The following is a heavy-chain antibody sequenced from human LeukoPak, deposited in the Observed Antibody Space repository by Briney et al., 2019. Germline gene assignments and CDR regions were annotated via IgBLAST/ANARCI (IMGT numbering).Heavy chain of an antibody. CDR1: GYTFTGYF. D-gene: IGHD3-22*01. J-gene: IGHJ5*02. V-gene: IGHV1-2*02. CDR2: INPNSGGT. Sequence: GASVKVSCKASGYTFTGYFMHWVRQAPGQGLEWMGWINPNSGGTNYAQKFQGRVTMTRDTSITTAYMEVSRLRSDDTAVYYCARESKNWVYYYDSSGYYNWFDPWGQGTLVTVSS. CDR3: ARESKNWVYYYDSSGYYNWFDP.